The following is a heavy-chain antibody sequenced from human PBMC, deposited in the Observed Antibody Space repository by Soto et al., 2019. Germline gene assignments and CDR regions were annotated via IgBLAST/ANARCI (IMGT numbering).Heavy chain of an antibody. CDR3: ARRYGYSFDY. CDR1: GGSISSYY. CDR2: IYYSGST. J-gene: IGHJ4*02. D-gene: IGHD5-18*01. V-gene: IGHV4-59*08. Sequence: QVQLQESGPGLVKPSETLSLTCTVSGGSISSYYWSWIRQPPGKGLEWIGYIYYSGSTNYNPSLKSRVTISVDTSKNQLSLKLRSVTATDTAVYYCARRYGYSFDYWGQGTLVTVSS.